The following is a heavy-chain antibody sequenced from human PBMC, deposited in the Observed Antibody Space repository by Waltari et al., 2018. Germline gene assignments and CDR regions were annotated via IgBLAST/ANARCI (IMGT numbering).Heavy chain of an antibody. V-gene: IGHV3-9*01. CDR3: ASLISVPGLRPDY. CDR2: ISWNGISV. D-gene: IGHD2-8*02. CDR1: EFTFDYSA. J-gene: IGHJ4*02. Sequence: EVRLVESGGGWVQPGRSLRLSGVAFEFTFDYSAMHWVRQVPGKGLEWVAGISWNGISVDYADSVKGRFIVSRDNRKNSLYLQMSSLRNEDTAIYFCASLISVPGLRPDYWGQGTLVTVSS.